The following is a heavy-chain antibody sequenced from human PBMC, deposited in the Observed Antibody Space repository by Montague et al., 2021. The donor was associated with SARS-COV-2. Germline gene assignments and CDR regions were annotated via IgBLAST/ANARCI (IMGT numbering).Heavy chain of an antibody. V-gene: IGHV4-59*01. CDR3: AREDRWNWFDP. J-gene: IGHJ5*02. CDR1: GGSINSDY. D-gene: IGHD5-24*01. Sequence: SETRSLTCTVSGGSINSDYWSWIRQPPGKGLEWIGYIYYRGSTNYNPSLKSRVTISVDTSKSQFSLKLISVTAADTAVYYCAREDRWNWFDPWGQGILVTVSS. CDR2: IYYRGST.